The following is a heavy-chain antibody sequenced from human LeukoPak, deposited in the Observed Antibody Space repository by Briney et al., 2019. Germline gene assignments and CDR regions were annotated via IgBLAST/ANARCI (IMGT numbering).Heavy chain of an antibody. CDR1: GYTFTSYG. CDR3: ARGRESSGIAAAGTLVDY. J-gene: IGHJ4*02. D-gene: IGHD6-13*01. V-gene: IGHV1-18*01. Sequence: ASVKVSCKASGYTFTSYGISWVPQAPGQGLEWMGWISAYNGNTNYAQKLQGRVTMTTDTSTSTAYMELRSLRSDDTAVYYCARGRESSGIAAAGTLVDYWGQGTLVTVSS. CDR2: ISAYNGNT.